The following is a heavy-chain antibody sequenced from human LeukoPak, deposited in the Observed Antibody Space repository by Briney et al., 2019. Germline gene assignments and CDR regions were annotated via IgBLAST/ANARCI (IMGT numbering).Heavy chain of an antibody. CDR1: GFSFSSYG. D-gene: IGHD4-17*01. V-gene: IGHV3-33*01. J-gene: IGHJ4*02. Sequence: GRSPRLSCAASGFSFSSYGMHWVRQAPGKGLEWVAVIWYDGSTKYYAESVRGRFSVSRDNSKNTLYLQMDSLRAEDTAVYYCARSTTVTLQSFDYWGQGTLVTVSS. CDR2: IWYDGSTK. CDR3: ARSTTVTLQSFDY.